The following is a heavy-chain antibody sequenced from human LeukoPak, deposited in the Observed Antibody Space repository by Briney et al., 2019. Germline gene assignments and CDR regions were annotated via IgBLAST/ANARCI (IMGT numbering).Heavy chain of an antibody. D-gene: IGHD3-22*01. V-gene: IGHV4-34*01. CDR1: GGSFSGYY. J-gene: IGHJ4*02. CDR2: INHSGST. Sequence: SETLSLTCAVYGGSFSGYYWSWIRQPPGKGLEWIGEINHSGSTNYNPSLKSRVTISVDTSKHQFSLKLSSVTAADTAVYYCARFYYDSSGSAAGLDYWGQGTLVTVSS. CDR3: ARFYYDSSGSAAGLDY.